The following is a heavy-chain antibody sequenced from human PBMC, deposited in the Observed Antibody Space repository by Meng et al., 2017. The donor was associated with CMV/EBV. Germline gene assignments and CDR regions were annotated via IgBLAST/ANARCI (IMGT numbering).Heavy chain of an antibody. D-gene: IGHD1-7*01. J-gene: IGHJ4*02. Sequence: GTGYSFTSDWISWVRQMPGKGVEWMGRIDPSDSYTNYSQSFQGHVTISADKSISTAYLQWSSLKASDTAMYYCARLNIITGTTRSDYWGQGTLVTVSS. CDR2: IDPSDSYT. CDR1: GYSFTSDW. V-gene: IGHV5-10-1*01. CDR3: ARLNIITGTTRSDY.